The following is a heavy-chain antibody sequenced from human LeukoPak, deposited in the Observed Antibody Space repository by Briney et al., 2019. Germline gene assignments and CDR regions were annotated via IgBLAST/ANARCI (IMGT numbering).Heavy chain of an antibody. Sequence: SETLSLTCAVYGGSFSGFCWSRIRQPPGKGLEWIGEINHGGSTSYYPSLKSRVSISVDTTKNQFSLKLTSVTAADTAVYYCARGRYSSSSLDVWGKGTTVTVSS. CDR1: GGSFSGFC. CDR2: INHGGST. D-gene: IGHD6-6*01. CDR3: ARGRYSSSSLDV. V-gene: IGHV4-34*01. J-gene: IGHJ6*04.